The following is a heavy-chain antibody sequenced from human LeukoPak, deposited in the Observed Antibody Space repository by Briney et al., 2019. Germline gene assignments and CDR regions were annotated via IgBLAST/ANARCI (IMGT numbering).Heavy chain of an antibody. CDR3: ARGHYLSGSYNWFDP. CDR2: IYTSGST. Sequence: SETLSLTCTVSGGSISSGSYYWSWIRQPAGKGLEWIGRIYTSGSTNYNPSLKSRVTISVDTSKNQFSLKLSSVTAADTAVYYCARGHYLSGSYNWFDPWGQGTLVTVSS. CDR1: GGSISSGSYY. D-gene: IGHD3-10*01. V-gene: IGHV4-61*02. J-gene: IGHJ5*02.